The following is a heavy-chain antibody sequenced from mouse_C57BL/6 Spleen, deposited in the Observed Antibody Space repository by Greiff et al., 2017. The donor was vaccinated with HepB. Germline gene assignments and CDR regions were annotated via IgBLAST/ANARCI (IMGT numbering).Heavy chain of an antibody. V-gene: IGHV1-15*01. Sequence: VKLMESGAELVRPGASVTLSCKASGYTFTDYEMHWVKQTPVHGLEWIGAIDPETGGTAYNQKFKGKAILTAVKSSSTAYMELRSLTSEDSAVYYCTRHYGSSYWYFDVWGTGTTVTVSS. D-gene: IGHD1-1*01. CDR2: IDPETGGT. CDR3: TRHYGSSYWYFDV. J-gene: IGHJ1*03. CDR1: GYTFTDYE.